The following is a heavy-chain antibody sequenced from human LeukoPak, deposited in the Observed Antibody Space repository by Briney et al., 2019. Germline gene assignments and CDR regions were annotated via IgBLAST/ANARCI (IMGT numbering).Heavy chain of an antibody. Sequence: GVSLRLSCAASGLTFITYSMNWVRQAPGKGLEWVSSISSSTSYIYYADSVKGRFTISRDNAKNSLYLQMNSLRAEDTAVYYCARDLHGDYAFDYWGQGTLVTVSS. CDR3: ARDLHGDYAFDY. D-gene: IGHD4-17*01. CDR2: ISSSTSYI. J-gene: IGHJ4*02. CDR1: GLTFITYS. V-gene: IGHV3-21*01.